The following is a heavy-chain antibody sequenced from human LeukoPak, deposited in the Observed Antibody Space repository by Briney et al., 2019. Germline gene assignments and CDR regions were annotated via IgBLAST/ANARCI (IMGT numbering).Heavy chain of an antibody. D-gene: IGHD3-22*01. Sequence: PSETLSLTCAVYGGSFSGYYWSWIRQPPGKGLEWIGEINHSGSTNYNPSLKSRVTTSVDTSKNQFSLKLSSVTAADTAVYYCARGRGGRYYDSTRYYFDYWGQGTLVTVSS. CDR3: ARGRGGRYYDSTRYYFDY. J-gene: IGHJ4*02. V-gene: IGHV4-34*01. CDR2: INHSGST. CDR1: GGSFSGYY.